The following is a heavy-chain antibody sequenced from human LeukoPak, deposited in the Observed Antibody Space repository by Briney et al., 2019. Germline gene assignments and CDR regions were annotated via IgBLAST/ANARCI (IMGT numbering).Heavy chain of an antibody. Sequence: GGSLRLSCAASGFTFGSYAMRWVRQAPGKGLEWVSGISTSGGTTSYAESVKGRFTVSRDNPRNTLYMEMNSLRDEDTAVYYCAVMHRYYDGSGYWVQWGQGTLVTVSS. J-gene: IGHJ4*02. D-gene: IGHD3-22*01. CDR1: GFTFGSYA. CDR2: ISTSGGTT. CDR3: AVMHRYYDGSGYWVQ. V-gene: IGHV3-23*01.